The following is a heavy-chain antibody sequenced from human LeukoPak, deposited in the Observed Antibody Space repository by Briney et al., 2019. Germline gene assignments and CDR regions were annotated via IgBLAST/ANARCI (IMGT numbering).Heavy chain of an antibody. J-gene: IGHJ4*02. Sequence: SVKVSCKASGGTFSSYAISWVRQAPGQGLEWMGGIIPIFGTANYAQKFQGRVTITADKSTSTAYMELSSLRSEDTAVYYCARDTIITGTTVYWGQGTLVTVSS. CDR3: ARDTIITGTTVY. CDR2: IIPIFGTA. V-gene: IGHV1-69*06. CDR1: GGTFSSYA. D-gene: IGHD1-20*01.